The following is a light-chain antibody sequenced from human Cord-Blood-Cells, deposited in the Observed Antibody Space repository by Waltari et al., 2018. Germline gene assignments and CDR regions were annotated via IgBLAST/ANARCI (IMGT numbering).Light chain of an antibody. CDR3: QQRSNWYS. CDR1: QSVSSY. V-gene: IGKV3-11*01. CDR2: DAS. Sequence: EIVLTQSPDTLSLSPVERATLSCRASQSVSSYLDGYQQKPGQAPRLLIYDASNRATGIPARFSGSGSGTDFTLTISSLEPEDFAVYYCQQRSNWYSFGQGTKLEIK. J-gene: IGKJ2*03.